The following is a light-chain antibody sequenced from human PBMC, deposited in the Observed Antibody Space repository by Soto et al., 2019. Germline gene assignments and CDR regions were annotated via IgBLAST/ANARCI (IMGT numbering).Light chain of an antibody. CDR1: SSDVVGYNY. CDR3: SSYTSSSPVV. V-gene: IGLV2-14*01. CDR2: EVS. J-gene: IGLJ2*01. Sequence: QSALTQPASVSGSPGQSITISCTGTSSDVVGYNYVSWYQQHPDKAPKLMIYEVSNRPSGVSNRFSGSKSGNTASLTISGLQAEDEADYYCSSYTSSSPVVFGGGTKLTVL.